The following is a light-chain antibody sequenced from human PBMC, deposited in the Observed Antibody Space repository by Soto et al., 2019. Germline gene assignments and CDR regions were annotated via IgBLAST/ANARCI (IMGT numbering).Light chain of an antibody. CDR1: QSASNNH. CDR2: PTS. V-gene: IGKV3-20*01. CDR3: QQYLGSPGIT. J-gene: IGKJ5*01. Sequence: SPVTLSLSPGERATLSCRASQSASNNHLALVQQKPGQAPKHLLSPTSNSATGIPDRFSRGGSWTDFALTISTLEPEDFAQYYCQQYLGSPGITFGQGTRLEIK.